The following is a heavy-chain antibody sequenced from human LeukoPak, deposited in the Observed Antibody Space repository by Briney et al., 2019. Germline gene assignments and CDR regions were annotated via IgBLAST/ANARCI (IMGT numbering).Heavy chain of an antibody. CDR1: GGTFSSYA. Sequence: GASVKVSCKASGGTFSSYAISWVRQAPGQGLEWMGWINPNSGGTNYARKFQGRVTMTRDTSISTAYMELSSLRSEDTAVYYCARVGVRGLRFLGYWGQGTLVTVSS. J-gene: IGHJ4*02. CDR2: INPNSGGT. V-gene: IGHV1-2*02. D-gene: IGHD5-12*01. CDR3: ARVGVRGLRFLGY.